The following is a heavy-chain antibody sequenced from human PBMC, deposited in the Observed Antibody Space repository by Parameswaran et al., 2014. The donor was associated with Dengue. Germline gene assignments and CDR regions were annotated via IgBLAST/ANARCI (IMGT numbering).Heavy chain of an antibody. CDR2: ISSSGSTI. CDR3: ARSYGSGSYFDY. D-gene: IGHD3-10*01. V-gene: IGHV3-48*03. J-gene: IGHJ4*02. Sequence: VRQAPGKGLEWVSYISSSGSTIYYADSVKGRFTISRDNAKNSLYLQMNSLRAEDTAVYYCARSYGSGSYFDYWGQGTLVTVSS.